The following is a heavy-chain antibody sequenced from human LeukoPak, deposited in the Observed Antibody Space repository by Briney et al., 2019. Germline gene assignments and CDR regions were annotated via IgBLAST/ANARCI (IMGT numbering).Heavy chain of an antibody. CDR1: GFTFSSYE. Sequence: AGGSLRLSCAASGFTFSSYELNWVRQAPGKGLEWVSYISDTGSTIYYADSVEGRFTISRDNAKNSLYLQMNSLRAEDTAVYYCARDREGSYGDYGGFMDVWGKGTTVTISS. J-gene: IGHJ6*03. CDR2: ISDTGSTI. CDR3: ARDREGSYGDYGGFMDV. V-gene: IGHV3-48*03. D-gene: IGHD4-17*01.